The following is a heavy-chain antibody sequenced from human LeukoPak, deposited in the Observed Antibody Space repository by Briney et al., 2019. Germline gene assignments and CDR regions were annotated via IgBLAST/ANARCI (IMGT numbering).Heavy chain of an antibody. CDR2: ISAYNGNT. Sequence: ASVKVSCKASGYTFTSYGISWVRQPPGQGLEWMGWISAYNGNTNYAQKLQGRVTMTTDTSTSTAYMELRSLRSDDTAVYYCARDLAVAGKDYYYGMDVWGQGTTVTVSS. J-gene: IGHJ6*02. D-gene: IGHD6-19*01. CDR3: ARDLAVAGKDYYYGMDV. V-gene: IGHV1-18*01. CDR1: GYTFTSYG.